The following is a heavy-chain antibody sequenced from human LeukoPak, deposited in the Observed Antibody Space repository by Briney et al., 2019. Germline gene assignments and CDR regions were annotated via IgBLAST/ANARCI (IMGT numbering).Heavy chain of an antibody. CDR1: GFSFSTYY. V-gene: IGHV3-21*01. CDR2: ISSSSTYI. Sequence: GGSLRLSCAASGFSFSTYYVNWVRQAPGKGLEWVLCISSSSTYIYYADSVRGRFAISRDNAKNSLYLQMNSLRAEDTAVYYCARENHGSFDYWGQGSLVTVSS. D-gene: IGHD1-14*01. J-gene: IGHJ4*02. CDR3: ARENHGSFDY.